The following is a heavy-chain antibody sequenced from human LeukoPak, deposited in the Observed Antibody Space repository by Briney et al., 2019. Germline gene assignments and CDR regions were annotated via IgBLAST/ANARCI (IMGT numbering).Heavy chain of an antibody. CDR3: ASAVVRAREIH. CDR1: GFTFNNYA. V-gene: IGHV3-23*01. D-gene: IGHD3-10*01. J-gene: IGHJ4*02. CDR2: ISGSGACT. Sequence: GGSLRLSCAASGFTFNNYAMSWVRQAPGKGLEWVSAISGSGACTYYADSVKGRFTISKDNSKNTLYVQMNSLRAEDTAVYYCASAVVRAREIHWGQGTLVTVSS.